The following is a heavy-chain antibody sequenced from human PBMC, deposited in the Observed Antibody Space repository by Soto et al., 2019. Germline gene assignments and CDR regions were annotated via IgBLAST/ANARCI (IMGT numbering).Heavy chain of an antibody. CDR2: IIPILGIA. Sequence: QVQLVQSGAEVKKPGSSVKVSCKASGGTFSSYTISWVRQAPGQGLEWMGRIIPILGIANYAQKFQGRVTFPRKKSPGTANMGLRSRSSEKTAVYYCGGVNSFDYGSGGSGGRAFVTGGQGTM. J-gene: IGHJ3*02. D-gene: IGHD2-15*01. CDR1: GGTFSSYT. CDR3: GGVNSFDYGSGGSGGRAFVT. V-gene: IGHV1-69*02.